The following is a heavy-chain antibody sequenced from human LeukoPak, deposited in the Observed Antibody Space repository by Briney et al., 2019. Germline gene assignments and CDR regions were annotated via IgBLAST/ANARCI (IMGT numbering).Heavy chain of an antibody. J-gene: IGHJ3*02. D-gene: IGHD6-13*01. CDR3: AKFPRSAAAAGHDAFDI. Sequence: PGGSLRLSCAASGFTFSSYGMHWVGQAPGKGLEGVAFIRYDGSNKYYADSVKGRFTISRDNSKNTLYLQMNSLRAEDTAVYYCAKFPRSAAAAGHDAFDIWGQGTMVTVSS. V-gene: IGHV3-30*02. CDR1: GFTFSSYG. CDR2: IRYDGSNK.